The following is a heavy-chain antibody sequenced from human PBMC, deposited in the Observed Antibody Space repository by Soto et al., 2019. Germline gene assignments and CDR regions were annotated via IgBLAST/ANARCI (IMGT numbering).Heavy chain of an antibody. CDR2: IYYSGST. CDR1: GGTIVSVGDY. D-gene: IGHD4-17*01. Sequence: LPLTYTVSGGTIVSVGDYRSCIRQHPGKVLEWIGYIYYSGSTYYNPSFKSRVTISVDTSKNQFSLKLSSVTAADTAVYYCARELTRDDYGDYADGDYYYYYGMDVWGQGTTVTVSS. V-gene: IGHV4-31*03. J-gene: IGHJ6*02. CDR3: ARELTRDDYGDYADGDYYYYYGMDV.